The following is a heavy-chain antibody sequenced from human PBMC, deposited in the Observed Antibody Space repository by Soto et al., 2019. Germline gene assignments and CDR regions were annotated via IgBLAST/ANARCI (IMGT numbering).Heavy chain of an antibody. V-gene: IGHV4-31*03. J-gene: IGHJ4*02. Sequence: SETLSLTCTVSGGSISSGGYYWSWIRQHPGKGLEWIGYIYYSGSTYYNPSLKGRVTISVDTSKNQFTLKLSSVTAADTAVYYCARVVGGTQRPLDYWGQGTLVTVSS. CDR1: GGSISSGGYY. CDR3: ARVVGGTQRPLDY. CDR2: IYYSGST. D-gene: IGHD6-25*01.